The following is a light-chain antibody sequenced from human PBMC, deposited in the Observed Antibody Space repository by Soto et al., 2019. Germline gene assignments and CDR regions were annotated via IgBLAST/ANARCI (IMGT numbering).Light chain of an antibody. CDR2: AAS. J-gene: IGKJ4*01. V-gene: IGKV1-27*01. Sequence: DIQMPQSTSSLSASVGDRVTVTCRASQAIDNHLAWYQQKPGKAPKLLIYAASTLQSGVPSRFTGSGSGTDFTLTISSLQPEDAAIYYCQKCKVAPFTFGGGTKVDI. CDR1: QAIDNH. CDR3: QKCKVAPFT.